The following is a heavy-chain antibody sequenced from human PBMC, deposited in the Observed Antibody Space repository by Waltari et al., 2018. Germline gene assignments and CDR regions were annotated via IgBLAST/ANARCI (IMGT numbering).Heavy chain of an antibody. V-gene: IGHV1-69*05. CDR1: GGTFSSYA. D-gene: IGHD3-22*01. J-gene: IGHJ4*02. CDR3: ANSLDYYDSSGYFDY. CDR2: IIPIFGTA. Sequence: QVQLVQSGAEVQKPGSSVKVSCKASGGTFSSYAISWVRQAPGQGLEWMGGIIPIFGTANYAQKFQGRVTITTDESTSTAYMELSSLRSEDTAVYYCANSLDYYDSSGYFDYWGQGTLVTVSS.